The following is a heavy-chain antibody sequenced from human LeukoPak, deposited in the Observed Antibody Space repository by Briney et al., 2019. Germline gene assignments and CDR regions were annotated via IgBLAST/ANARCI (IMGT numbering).Heavy chain of an antibody. J-gene: IGHJ4*02. CDR1: AFTFNNYG. D-gene: IGHD2/OR15-2a*01. V-gene: IGHV3-30*02. CDR2: IQFDGNDK. CDR3: RDPFDY. Sequence: GGSLRLSCAASAFTFNNYGMHWVRQAPGKGLEWVAFIQFDGNDKFYADSVKGRFTISRDNSKNTLFLQMNSLRAEDTAVYYCRDPFDYWGQGTLLTVSS.